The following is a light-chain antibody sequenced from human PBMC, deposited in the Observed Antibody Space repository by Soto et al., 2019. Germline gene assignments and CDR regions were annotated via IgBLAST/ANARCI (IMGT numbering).Light chain of an antibody. CDR1: QDISTY. J-gene: IGKJ4*01. Sequence: DIQMTQAPSSLSASVGDRVTITCRARQDISTYLAWYQQKPGKVPKLLISAAYTLQSGVPPRFSGSGSGTDFTLTISSLQLEDVATYYCQKYDNAPLTFGGGTKVEIK. CDR2: AAY. V-gene: IGKV1-27*01. CDR3: QKYDNAPLT.